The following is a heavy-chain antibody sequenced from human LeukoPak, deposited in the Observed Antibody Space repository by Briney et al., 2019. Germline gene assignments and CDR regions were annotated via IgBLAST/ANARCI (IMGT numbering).Heavy chain of an antibody. J-gene: IGHJ4*02. CDR1: GFTFNTYA. Sequence: GGSLRLSCAASGFTFNTYAMSWVRQAPGKGLEWVSSISGGDVSTSYADSVKGRFTISRDNAKNSLYLQMNSLRAEDTAVYYCARGGDYYDFWSGYSHFDYWGQGTLVTVSS. V-gene: IGHV3-23*01. D-gene: IGHD3-3*01. CDR3: ARGGDYYDFWSGYSHFDY. CDR2: ISGGDVST.